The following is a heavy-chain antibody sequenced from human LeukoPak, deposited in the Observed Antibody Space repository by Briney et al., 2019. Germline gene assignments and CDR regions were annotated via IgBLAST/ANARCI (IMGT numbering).Heavy chain of an antibody. CDR1: GGSISSYY. CDR3: ARVKWELLRSWFDP. V-gene: IGHV4-59*01. D-gene: IGHD1-26*01. CDR2: IYYSGST. Sequence: SETLSLTCTVSGGSISSYYWSWIRQPPGKGLEWIGYIYYSGSTNYHPSLKSRVTISVETSKNQFSLKLSSVTAADTAVYYCARVKWELLRSWFDPWGQGTLVTVSS. J-gene: IGHJ5*02.